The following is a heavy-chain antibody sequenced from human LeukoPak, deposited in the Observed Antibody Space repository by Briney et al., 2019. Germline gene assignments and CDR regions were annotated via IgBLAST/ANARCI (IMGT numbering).Heavy chain of an antibody. Sequence: PGGSLRLSCVVSGFSFSDSYMTWIRQTPGKGLEWLAYISGSGSDIYYADSVKGRFTISRDNAKNSLYLQMNSLRPEDTALYYCSTDSRLLIYWGHGTLVTVSS. CDR3: STDSRLLIY. J-gene: IGHJ4*01. D-gene: IGHD2-8*01. V-gene: IGHV3-11*01. CDR1: GFSFSDSY. CDR2: ISGSGSDI.